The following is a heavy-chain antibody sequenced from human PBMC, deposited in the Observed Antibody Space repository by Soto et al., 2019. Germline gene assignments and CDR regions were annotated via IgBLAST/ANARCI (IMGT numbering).Heavy chain of an antibody. CDR3: ARDLSYDYIWGSYREGAFDI. CDR1: GGSISSYY. CDR2: IYYSGST. J-gene: IGHJ3*02. Sequence: TSETLSLTCTVSGGSISSYYWSWIRQPPGKGLEWIGYIYYSGSTNYNPSLKSRVTISVDTSKNQFSLKLSSVTAADTAVYYCARDLSYDYIWGSYREGAFDIWGQGTMVTVSS. V-gene: IGHV4-59*01. D-gene: IGHD3-16*02.